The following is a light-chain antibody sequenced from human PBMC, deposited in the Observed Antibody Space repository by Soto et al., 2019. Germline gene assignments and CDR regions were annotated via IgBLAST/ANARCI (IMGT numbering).Light chain of an antibody. V-gene: IGLV2-8*01. CDR3: SSYTGTNVI. J-gene: IGLJ2*01. Sequence: QSVLTQPPSASGSPGQSVTISCTGTLSDVGGQNLVSWYRQDPGKAPKLIIYDVNQRHSGVPDRFSGSKSGSTASLTVSGLQAEDEANYYCSSYTGTNVIFGGGTKLTVL. CDR1: LSDVGGQNL. CDR2: DVN.